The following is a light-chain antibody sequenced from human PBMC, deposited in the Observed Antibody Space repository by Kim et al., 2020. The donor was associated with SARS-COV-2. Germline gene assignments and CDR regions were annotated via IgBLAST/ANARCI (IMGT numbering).Light chain of an antibody. CDR1: SSDVGGYNF. CDR3: SSYAGSNNL. Sequence: QSALTQPPSASGSPGQSVTISCTGTSSDVGGYNFVSWYQQHPGKAPKLMIYEVTKRPSGVPDRFSGSKSGNTASLTVSGLQADDEADYYCSSYAGSNNLFGGGTQLTVL. CDR2: EVT. V-gene: IGLV2-8*01. J-gene: IGLJ2*01.